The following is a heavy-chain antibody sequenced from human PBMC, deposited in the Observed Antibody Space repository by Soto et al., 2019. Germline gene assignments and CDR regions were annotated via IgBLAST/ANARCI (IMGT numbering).Heavy chain of an antibody. CDR2: IYHSGST. V-gene: IGHV4-4*02. CDR1: GGSISSSNW. J-gene: IGHJ4*02. Sequence: SETLSLTCAVSGGSISSSNWWSWIRQPPGKGLEWIGKIYHSGSTYYNPSLRSRVTISVDTSKNQFSLKLTSVTAADTAVYYCARDKITGLFDYWGQGTLVTVSS. CDR3: ARDKITGLFDY. D-gene: IGHD2-8*02.